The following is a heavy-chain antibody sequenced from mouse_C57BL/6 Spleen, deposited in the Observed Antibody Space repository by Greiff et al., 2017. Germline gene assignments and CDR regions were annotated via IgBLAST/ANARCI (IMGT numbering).Heavy chain of an antibody. CDR1: GYTFTSYW. CDR2: IDPSDSYT. V-gene: IGHV1-50*01. D-gene: IGHD2-4*01. CDR3: ARHDYDGAWFAY. Sequence: VQLQQPGAELVKPGASVKLSCKASGYTFTSYWMQWVKQRPGQGLEWIGEIDPSDSYTNYNHKFKGKATLTVDTSASTAYMQLSSLTSEDSAVYYCARHDYDGAWFAYWGQGTLVTVSA. J-gene: IGHJ3*01.